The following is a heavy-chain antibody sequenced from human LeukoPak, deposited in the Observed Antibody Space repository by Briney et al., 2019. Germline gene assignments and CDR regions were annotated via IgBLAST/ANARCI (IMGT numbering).Heavy chain of an antibody. D-gene: IGHD3-10*01. Sequence: PGGSLRLSCAASGFTFSSYWMSWVRQAPGKGLEWVANIKQDGSEKYYVDSVKGRFTISRDNAKNSLYLQMNSLRAEDTAVYYCARVRMVRELTGYYYYYGMDVWGQGTTVTVSS. J-gene: IGHJ6*02. CDR3: ARVRMVRELTGYYYYYGMDV. CDR1: GFTFSSYW. V-gene: IGHV3-7*01. CDR2: IKQDGSEK.